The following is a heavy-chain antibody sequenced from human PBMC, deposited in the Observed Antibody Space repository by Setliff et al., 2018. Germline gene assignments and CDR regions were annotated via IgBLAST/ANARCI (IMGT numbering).Heavy chain of an antibody. CDR2: FDPEDGET. V-gene: IGHV1-24*01. Sequence: ASVKVSCKVSGYTLTELSMHWVRQAPGKGLEWMGGFDPEDGETIYAQKFQGRVTMTEDTSTDTAYMELSSLRSEDTAVYYCATNFRCGYEIIYWGQGTLVTVSS. J-gene: IGHJ4*02. CDR3: ATNFRCGYEIIY. CDR1: GYTLTELS. D-gene: IGHD5-12*01.